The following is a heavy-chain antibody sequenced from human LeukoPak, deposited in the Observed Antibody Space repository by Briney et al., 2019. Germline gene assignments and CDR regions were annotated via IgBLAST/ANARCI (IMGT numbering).Heavy chain of an antibody. CDR1: GYTFTGYY. CDR2: TNPNSGGT. V-gene: IGHV1-2*02. D-gene: IGHD1-26*01. Sequence: EASVKVSCKASGYTFTGYYMHWVRQAPGQGLEWMGWTNPNSGGTNYAQKFQGRVTMTRDTSISTAYMELSRLRSDDTAVYYCARPKRIVGATDQFDYWGQGTLVTVSS. CDR3: ARPKRIVGATDQFDY. J-gene: IGHJ4*02.